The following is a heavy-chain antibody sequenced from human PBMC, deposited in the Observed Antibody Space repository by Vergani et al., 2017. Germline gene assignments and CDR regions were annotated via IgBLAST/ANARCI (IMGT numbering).Heavy chain of an antibody. CDR1: GGNFSSYA. V-gene: IGHV1-69*12. CDR3: ARSLFGNCTNGVCYPSSLYYYYYMDV. Sequence: QVQLVQSGAEVKKPGSSVKVSCKASGGNFSSYAISWVRQAPGQGLEWMGGIIPIFGTANYAQKFQGRGTITADESTSTAYMELSSLRSEDTAVYYCARSLFGNCTNGVCYPSSLYYYYYMDVWGKGTTVTVSS. J-gene: IGHJ6*03. D-gene: IGHD2-8*01. CDR2: IIPIFGTA.